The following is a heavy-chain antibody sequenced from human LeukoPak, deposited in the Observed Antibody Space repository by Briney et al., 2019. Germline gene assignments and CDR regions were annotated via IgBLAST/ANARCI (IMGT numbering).Heavy chain of an antibody. J-gene: IGHJ3*02. CDR2: ISGSVRST. CDR1: GFTLRSYA. Sequence: GGSLRLSCAASGFTLRSYAMSWARRAPGRGREWVSAISGSVRSTYYADSVKGRFTISRDNSKNTLYLQMSSLRAEDTAVYYCAKAQGSSWSDASDIWGQGTMVTVSS. CDR3: AKAQGSSWSDASDI. V-gene: IGHV3-23*01. D-gene: IGHD6-13*01.